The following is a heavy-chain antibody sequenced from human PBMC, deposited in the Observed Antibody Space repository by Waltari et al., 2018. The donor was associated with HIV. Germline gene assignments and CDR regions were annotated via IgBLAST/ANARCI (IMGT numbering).Heavy chain of an antibody. J-gene: IGHJ4*02. V-gene: IGHV4-61*01. D-gene: IGHD3-16*02. CDR3: ARDSRYYFDY. Sequence: QVRLQASGPGLVKPSETLSLTCTVSGASVSSGSFYWSWIRQPPGKGLEWIGYIYYSGSTNYNPSLKSRVTMSLDTSKNQFSLSLSSVTAADTAVYYCARDSRYYFDYWGQGALVTVPS. CDR2: IYYSGST. CDR1: GASVSSGSFY.